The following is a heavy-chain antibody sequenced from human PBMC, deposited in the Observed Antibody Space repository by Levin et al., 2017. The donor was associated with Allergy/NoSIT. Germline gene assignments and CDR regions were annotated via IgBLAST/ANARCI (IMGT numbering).Heavy chain of an antibody. J-gene: IGHJ4*02. CDR3: ARGDFWSGSTPL. CDR1: GGSISSSY. CDR2: IYSSGST. Sequence: SQTLSLPCTVSGGSISSSYWSWLRQPAGKGLEWIGRIYSSGSTNYNPSLKSRVTMSVNTSKNQFSLKLSSVTAADTAVYYCARGDFWSGSTPLWGQGTLVTVSS. V-gene: IGHV4-4*07. D-gene: IGHD3-3*01.